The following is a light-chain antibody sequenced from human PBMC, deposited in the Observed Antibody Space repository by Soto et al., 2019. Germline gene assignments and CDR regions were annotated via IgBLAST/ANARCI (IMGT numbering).Light chain of an antibody. CDR2: DAS. J-gene: IGKJ1*01. V-gene: IGKV1-5*01. Sequence: DIQMTQSPSTLSASVGDRVTMTCRASHSISSWLAWYQQKPGKAPKLLIYDASSLESGVPSRFSGSGSGTEFTLTISSLQPEDFGIYYCQQYENYWTFGQGTKVDIK. CDR1: HSISSW. CDR3: QQYENYWT.